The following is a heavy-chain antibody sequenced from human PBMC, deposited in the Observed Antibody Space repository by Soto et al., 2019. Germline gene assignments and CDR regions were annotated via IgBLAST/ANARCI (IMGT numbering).Heavy chain of an antibody. CDR1: GFTFSSYS. Sequence: EVQLLESGGGLVKPGGSLRLSCAASGFTFSSYSMNWVRQAPGKGLEWVSSISSSSSYIYYADSVKGRFTISRDNAKNSLYLQMNSLRAEDTAVYYCARVVAWELRGSPLDYWGQGTLVTVSS. CDR2: ISSSSSYI. J-gene: IGHJ4*02. V-gene: IGHV3-21*01. D-gene: IGHD1-26*01. CDR3: ARVVAWELRGSPLDY.